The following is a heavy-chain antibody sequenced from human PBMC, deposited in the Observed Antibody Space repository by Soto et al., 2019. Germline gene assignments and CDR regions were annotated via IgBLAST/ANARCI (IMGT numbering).Heavy chain of an antibody. CDR1: GFTFSSYW. CDR3: ARELVTYGYVFDN. Sequence: PGGSLRLSCAASGFTFSSYWMSWVRQAPGKGLEWVANIKQDGSEKYYVDSVRGRFTISRDNARNSLFLQMNSLRAEDTAVYYCARELVTYGYVFDNWGLGTLVTVSS. V-gene: IGHV3-7*05. CDR2: IKQDGSEK. J-gene: IGHJ4*02. D-gene: IGHD5-18*01.